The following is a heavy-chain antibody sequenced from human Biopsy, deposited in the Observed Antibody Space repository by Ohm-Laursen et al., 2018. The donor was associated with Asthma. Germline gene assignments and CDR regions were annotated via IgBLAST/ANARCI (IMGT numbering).Heavy chain of an antibody. D-gene: IGHD2-2*01. CDR2: INHSGST. CDR3: ARAGQCSSTSCYNPDWFDP. Sequence: SETLSLTCAVYGGSFSGYYWSWIRQPPGKGLEWIGEINHSGSTNYNPSLKSRVTISVGTSKNQFSLKLSSVTAADTAVYYCARAGQCSSTSCYNPDWFDPWGQGTLVTVSS. CDR1: GGSFSGYY. J-gene: IGHJ5*02. V-gene: IGHV4-34*01.